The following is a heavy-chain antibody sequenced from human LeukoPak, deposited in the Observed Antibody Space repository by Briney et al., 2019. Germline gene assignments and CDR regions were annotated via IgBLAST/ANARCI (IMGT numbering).Heavy chain of an antibody. CDR3: ARNWALDY. V-gene: IGHV3-7*01. Sequence: GGSLRLSCAASGFTFSSYWMSWVRQAPGQGLEWVANIKQDVSEKYYVDSVKGRFTISRDKSKNTLYLQVDSLRADDTAVYYCARNWALDYWGQGTLVTVSS. J-gene: IGHJ4*02. CDR2: IKQDVSEK. D-gene: IGHD3-16*01. CDR1: GFTFSSYW.